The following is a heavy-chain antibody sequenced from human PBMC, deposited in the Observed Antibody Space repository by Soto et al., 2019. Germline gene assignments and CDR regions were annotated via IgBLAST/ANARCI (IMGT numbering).Heavy chain of an antibody. J-gene: IGHJ5*02. Sequence: ASVKVSCKASGYIFTGYYINWVRQAPGQGLEWMGWINPNSGDTNYGQKFQGRVTMTTDTSISTAYMELSSLRSDDTAVYYCARPYCTSNSCHNLFDPWGQGTLVTVSS. V-gene: IGHV1-2*02. CDR2: INPNSGDT. CDR1: GYIFTGYY. CDR3: ARPYCTSNSCHNLFDP. D-gene: IGHD2-2*01.